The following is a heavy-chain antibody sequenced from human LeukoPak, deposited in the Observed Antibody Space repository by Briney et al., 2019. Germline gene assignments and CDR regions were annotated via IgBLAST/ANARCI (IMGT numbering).Heavy chain of an antibody. D-gene: IGHD5-18*01. CDR2: IYYSGST. CDR3: AREAIVVGGYSYGGAFDI. Sequence: KTSETLSLTCTVSGGSISSYYWSWIRQPPGKGLEWIGYIYYSGSTNYNPSLKSRVTISVDTSKNQFSLKLSSVTAADTAVYYCAREAIVVGGYSYGGAFDIWAEGQWSPSLQ. J-gene: IGHJ3*02. CDR1: GGSISSYY. V-gene: IGHV4-59*01.